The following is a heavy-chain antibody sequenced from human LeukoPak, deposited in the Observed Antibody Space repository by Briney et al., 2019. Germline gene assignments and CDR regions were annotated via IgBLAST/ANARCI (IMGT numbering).Heavy chain of an antibody. CDR3: ARGETVTTAWDFDP. CDR2: ISYDGSNK. CDR1: GFTFSSYA. J-gene: IGHJ5*02. V-gene: IGHV3-30*04. D-gene: IGHD4-17*01. Sequence: GGSLRLSCAASGFTFSSYAMHWVRQAPGKGLEWVAVISYDGSNKYYADSVKGRFTISRDNSKNTLYLRMNSLRAEDTAVYYCARGETVTTAWDFDPWGQGTLVTVSS.